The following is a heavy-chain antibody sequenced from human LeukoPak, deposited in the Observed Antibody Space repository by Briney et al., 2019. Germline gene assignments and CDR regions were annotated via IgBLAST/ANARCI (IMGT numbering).Heavy chain of an antibody. J-gene: IGHJ6*04. CDR3: AELGITMIGGV. V-gene: IGHV3-21*01. D-gene: IGHD3-10*02. Sequence: GGSLRLSCAAPGFTFSSYSMNWVRQAPGKGLEWVSSISSSSSYIYYADSVKGRFTISRDNAKNSLYLQMNSLRAEDTAVYYCAELGITMIGGVWGKGTTVTISS. CDR1: GFTFSSYS. CDR2: ISSSSSYI.